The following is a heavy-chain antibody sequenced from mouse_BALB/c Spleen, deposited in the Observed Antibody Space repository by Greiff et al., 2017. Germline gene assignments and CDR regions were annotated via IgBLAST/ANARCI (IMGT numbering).Heavy chain of an antibody. CDR1: GYAFTNYL. CDR2: INPGSGGT. Sequence: VQLQQSGAELVRPGTSVTVSCKASGYAFTNYLIEWVKQRPGQGLEWIGVINPGSGGTNYNEKFKGKATLTADKSSSTAYMQLSSLTSDDSAVYFCARGALITTATRCAYWGQGTLVTVSA. D-gene: IGHD1-2*01. J-gene: IGHJ3*01. V-gene: IGHV1-54*03. CDR3: ARGALITTATRCAY.